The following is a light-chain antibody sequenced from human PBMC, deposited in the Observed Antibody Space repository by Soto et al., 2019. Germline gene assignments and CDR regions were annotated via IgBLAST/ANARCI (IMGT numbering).Light chain of an antibody. CDR1: SSDVGSYNY. Sequence: QSALTQPASMSGSPGQSITISCTGTSSDVGSYNYVSWYQQHPGKAPKLMIYDVSNRPSGVSNRFSGSKSGNTASLTISGLQAEDEADYYCSSYTITSTLVFGGGTKLTVL. V-gene: IGLV2-14*03. J-gene: IGLJ2*01. CDR3: SSYTITSTLV. CDR2: DVS.